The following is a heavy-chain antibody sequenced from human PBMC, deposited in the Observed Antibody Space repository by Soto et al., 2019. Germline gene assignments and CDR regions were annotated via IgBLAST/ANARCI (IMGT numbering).Heavy chain of an antibody. V-gene: IGHV3-23*01. CDR1: GFSFSNSA. J-gene: IGHJ4*02. CDR3: AKVPQWVLRYHDWFFDD. Sequence: EVQLLESGGGLVQPGGSLRLSCAVSGFSFSNSAMTWVRQAPGKGLEWVSGISGSGDITYNTDSVKGRFAISRDTSKNVVYLQMRSLRPEDTAVYYCAKVPQWVLRYHDWFFDDWGQGTLVTVSS. D-gene: IGHD3-9*01. CDR2: ISGSGDIT.